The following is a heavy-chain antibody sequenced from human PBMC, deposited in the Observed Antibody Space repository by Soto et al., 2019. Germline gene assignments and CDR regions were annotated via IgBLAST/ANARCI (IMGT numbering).Heavy chain of an antibody. CDR2: ISSSSSYI. CDR3: ARASDFWSGSTPKYFDY. D-gene: IGHD3-3*01. J-gene: IGHJ4*02. V-gene: IGHV3-21*01. CDR1: GFTFSSYS. Sequence: EVQLVESGGGLVKPGGSLRLSCAASGFTFSSYSMNWVRQAPGKGLEWVSSISSSSSYIYYADSVKGRFTISRDNAKNSLYLQMNSLRAEDTAVYYCARASDFWSGSTPKYFDYWGQGTLVTVSS.